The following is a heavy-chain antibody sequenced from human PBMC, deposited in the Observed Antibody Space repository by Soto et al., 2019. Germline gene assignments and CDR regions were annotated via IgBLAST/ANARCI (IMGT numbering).Heavy chain of an antibody. CDR2: ISSNGVGT. V-gene: IGHV3-64*01. J-gene: IGHJ6*03. D-gene: IGHD6-6*01. CDR1: GFTLSGYA. Sequence: EVQLAESGGGLAQPGGSLRLSCAASGFTLSGYAMDWVRQAPGKGLEYVSGISSNGVGTYYANSVQGRFTISRDNSKNTVYLQMGSLRPEDMAVYYCARRARPQFYYMAVWFKGTTVTVSS. CDR3: ARRARPQFYYMAV.